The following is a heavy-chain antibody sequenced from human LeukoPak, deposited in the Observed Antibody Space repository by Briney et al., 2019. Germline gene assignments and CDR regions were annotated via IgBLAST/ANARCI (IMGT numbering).Heavy chain of an antibody. Sequence: SETLSLTCTVSGGSISSYYWSWIRQPPGKGLEWIGYIYTSGSTNYNPSLKSRVTISVDTSKNQCSLKRSSVTAADTAVYYCAGLLQTAYDYWGQGTLVTVSS. CDR3: AGLLQTAYDY. CDR1: GGSISSYY. D-gene: IGHD5-24*01. J-gene: IGHJ4*02. CDR2: IYTSGST. V-gene: IGHV4-4*09.